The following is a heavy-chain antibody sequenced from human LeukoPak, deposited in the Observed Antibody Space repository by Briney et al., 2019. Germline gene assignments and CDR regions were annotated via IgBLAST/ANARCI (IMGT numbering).Heavy chain of an antibody. V-gene: IGHV3-7*01. CDR3: ARRYYDFWSGYQYYFDY. CDR1: GFTFSSYA. J-gene: IGHJ4*02. D-gene: IGHD3-3*01. Sequence: GGSLRLSCAASGFTFSSYAMSWVRQAPGKGLEWVANIKQDGSEKYYVDSVKGRFTISRDNAKNSLYLQMNSLRAEDTAVYYCARRYYDFWSGYQYYFDYWGQGTLVTVSS. CDR2: IKQDGSEK.